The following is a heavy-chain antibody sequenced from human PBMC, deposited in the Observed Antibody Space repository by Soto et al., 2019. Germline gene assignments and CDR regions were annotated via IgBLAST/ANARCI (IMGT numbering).Heavy chain of an antibody. CDR2: IFSSGST. CDR1: GDSINTYT. CDR3: ARGDQELDY. J-gene: IGHJ4*02. D-gene: IGHD1-26*01. V-gene: IGHV4-59*01. Sequence: SESLSLTCTVSGDSINTYTWTWIRQPPGKGLEWIGYIFSSGSTNYNPSLQSRLTMSVDTSKNLFSLKLNSVTAADTAVYYCARGDQELDYWGQGTLVTVSS.